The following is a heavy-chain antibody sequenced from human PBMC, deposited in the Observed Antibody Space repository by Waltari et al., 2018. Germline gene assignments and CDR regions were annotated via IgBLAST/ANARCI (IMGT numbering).Heavy chain of an antibody. J-gene: IGHJ5*02. CDR1: GYTFTSYY. Sequence: QVQLVQSGAEVKKPGASVKVSCKASGYTFTSYYMHWVRQAPGQGLEWMGIINPSVGSTSYAQKFQGRVTMTRDTSTSPVYMELSSLRSEDTAVYYCAREYSGYDGLDPWGQGTLVTVSS. CDR2: INPSVGST. CDR3: AREYSGYDGLDP. V-gene: IGHV1-46*01. D-gene: IGHD5-12*01.